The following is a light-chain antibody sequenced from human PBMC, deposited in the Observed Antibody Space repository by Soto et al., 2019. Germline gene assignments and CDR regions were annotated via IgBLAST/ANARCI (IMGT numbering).Light chain of an antibody. CDR3: QQYNDYSLT. CDR1: QGVSCC. J-gene: IGKJ4*01. Sequence: DIQMTQSPSTLSASVGDRVTITCRASQGVSCCLAWYQQKPGRAPKLLIYTASTLESGVPSRFSGTGSGTEFTLTISSLQPDDFATYYCQQYNDYSLTFGQGTQVEI. CDR2: TAS. V-gene: IGKV1-5*01.